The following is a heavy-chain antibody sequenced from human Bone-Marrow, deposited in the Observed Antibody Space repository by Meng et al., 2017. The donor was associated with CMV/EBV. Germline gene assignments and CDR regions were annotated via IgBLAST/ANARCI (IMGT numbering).Heavy chain of an antibody. V-gene: IGHV3-23*01. Sequence: GESLKISCAASGFTFSSYAMSWVRQAPGKGLEWVSAISGSGGSTYYADSVKGRFTISRDNSKNTLYLQMNSLRAEDTAVYYCAKPTYCGGDCYWALFDYWGQGTLVTVSS. CDR3: AKPTYCGGDCYWALFDY. J-gene: IGHJ4*02. D-gene: IGHD2-21*01. CDR1: GFTFSSYA. CDR2: ISGSGGST.